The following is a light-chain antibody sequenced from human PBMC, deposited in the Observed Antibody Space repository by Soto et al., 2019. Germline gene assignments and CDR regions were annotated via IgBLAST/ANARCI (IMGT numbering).Light chain of an antibody. CDR1: SSDVGGYNY. CDR2: EVN. J-gene: IGLJ1*01. Sequence: QSALTQPASVSGSPGQSITISCTGTSSDVGGYNYVSWYQQHPGKAPKLMIYEVNNRPLGVSNRFSGSKSGNTASLTISGLQAEDEADYYCSSYTSSSIFVFGTGTKLTVL. V-gene: IGLV2-14*01. CDR3: SSYTSSSIFV.